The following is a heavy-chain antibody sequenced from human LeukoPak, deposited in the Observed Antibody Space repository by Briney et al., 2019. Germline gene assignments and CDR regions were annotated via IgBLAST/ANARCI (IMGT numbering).Heavy chain of an antibody. J-gene: IGHJ4*02. Sequence: SETLSLTCAVYGGPFSGYYWSWIRQPPGKGLEWIGEINHSGSTNYNPSLKSRVTISVDTSKNQFSLKLSSVTAADTAVYYCARGVLRYFDWFDYWGQGTLVTVSS. CDR1: GGPFSGYY. CDR3: ARGVLRYFDWFDY. D-gene: IGHD3-9*01. CDR2: INHSGST. V-gene: IGHV4-34*01.